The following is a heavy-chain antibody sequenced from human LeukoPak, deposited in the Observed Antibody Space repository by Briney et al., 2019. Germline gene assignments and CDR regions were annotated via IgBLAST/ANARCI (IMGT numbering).Heavy chain of an antibody. CDR3: AREVLDYYYGMDV. J-gene: IGHJ6*02. CDR2: INPNSGGT. CDR1: GYTFTSYG. D-gene: IGHD2-8*01. V-gene: IGHV1-2*04. Sequence: ASVKVSCKASGYTFTSYGISWVRQAPGQGLEWMGWINPNSGGTNYAQKFQGWVTMTRDTSISTAYMELSRLRSDDTAVYYCAREVLDYYYGMDVWGQGTTVTVSS.